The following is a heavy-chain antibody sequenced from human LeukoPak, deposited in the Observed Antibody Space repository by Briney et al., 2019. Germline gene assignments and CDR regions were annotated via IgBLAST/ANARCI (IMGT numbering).Heavy chain of an antibody. CDR3: AKDPVAAVAGSYGMDV. D-gene: IGHD6-19*01. CDR1: GFTFSSYG. CDR2: TSYDGSNK. V-gene: IGHV3-30*18. J-gene: IGHJ6*02. Sequence: GGSLRLSCAASGFTFSSYGMHWVRQAPGKGLEWVAVTSYDGSNKYYADSVKGRFTISRDNSKNTLYLQMNSLRAEDTAVYYCAKDPVAAVAGSYGMDVWGQGTTVTVSS.